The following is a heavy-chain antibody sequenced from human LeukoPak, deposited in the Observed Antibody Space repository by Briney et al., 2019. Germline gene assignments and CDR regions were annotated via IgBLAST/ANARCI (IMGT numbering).Heavy chain of an antibody. CDR3: ARDGYGESGFDP. CDR2: ISYDGSNK. D-gene: IGHD4-17*01. CDR1: GFTFSSYA. J-gene: IGHJ5*02. V-gene: IGHV3-30*04. Sequence: TGGSLRLSCAASGFTFSSYAMHWVRQAPGKGLEWVAVISYDGSNKYYADSVKGRFTISRDNSKNTLYLQMNSLRAEDTAVYYCARDGYGESGFDPWGQGTLVTVSS.